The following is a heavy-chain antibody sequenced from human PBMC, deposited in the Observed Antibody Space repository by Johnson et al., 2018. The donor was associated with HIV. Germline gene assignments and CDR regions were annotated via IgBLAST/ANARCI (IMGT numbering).Heavy chain of an antibody. CDR1: GFTFSDHY. Sequence: QVQLVESGGGLVKAGGSLRLSCAASGFTFSDHYMTWIRQAPGKGLECISSISSSGRTTYYADSVKGRFTISRNNVQNSMFLQMNSLRADDTAVYFCVRWMVVRYVAFDIWGQGTMVSVSS. CDR3: VRWMVVRYVAFDI. CDR2: ISSSGRTT. V-gene: IGHV3-11*04. J-gene: IGHJ3*02. D-gene: IGHD3-10*01.